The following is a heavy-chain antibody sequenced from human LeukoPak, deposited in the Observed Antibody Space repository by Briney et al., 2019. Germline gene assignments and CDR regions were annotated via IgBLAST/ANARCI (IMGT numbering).Heavy chain of an antibody. J-gene: IGHJ5*02. V-gene: IGHV4-59*01. CDR2: IYYSGST. CDR3: ARVEVPAAGVWFDP. CDR1: GASISSYD. D-gene: IGHD2-2*01. Sequence: SETLSLTCAVSGASISSYDWSWIRQPPGKGLEWFGYIYYSGSTNYNPSLKSRVTISVDTSKNQFSLKLSSVTAADTAVYYCARVEVPAAGVWFDPWGQGTLVTVSS.